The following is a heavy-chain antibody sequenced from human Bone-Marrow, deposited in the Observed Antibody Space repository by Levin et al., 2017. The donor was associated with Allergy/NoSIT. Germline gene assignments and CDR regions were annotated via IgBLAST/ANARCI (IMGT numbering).Heavy chain of an antibody. J-gene: IGHJ6*02. CDR2: IDSDGRGT. Sequence: GGSLRLSCAASGFTFSNNWVHWVRQAPGKGLVWVSRIDSDGRGTTYADSVKGRFTISRDNAKNTAYLQMNSLRAEDTAVYYCARDKFYAMDVWGQGTTVTVSS. V-gene: IGHV3-74*01. CDR1: GFTFSNNW. CDR3: ARDKFYAMDV.